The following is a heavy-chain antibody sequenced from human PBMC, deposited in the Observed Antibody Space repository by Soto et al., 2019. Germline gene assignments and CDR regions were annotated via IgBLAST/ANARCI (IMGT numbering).Heavy chain of an antibody. V-gene: IGHV2-5*02. CDR3: ARDFKRYSSPPGPLEY. CDR2: IYWDYDK. D-gene: IGHD6-13*01. J-gene: IGHJ4*02. Sequence: GPTLVNPTQTLTLTCTFSGFSLSTSGVGVGWIRQPPGKALEWFALIYWDYDKRYSPSLKSRLTITKDTSKNQVVLTMTNMDPVDTAVYYCARDFKRYSSPPGPLEYWGLGTLVTVSS. CDR1: GFSLSTSGVG.